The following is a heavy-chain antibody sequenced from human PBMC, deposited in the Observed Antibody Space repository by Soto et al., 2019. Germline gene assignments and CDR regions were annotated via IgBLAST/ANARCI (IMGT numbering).Heavy chain of an antibody. J-gene: IGHJ1*01. CDR1: GGSISRGDYY. D-gene: IGHD3-22*01. CDR3: ASLPYYYDRPS. CDR2: IYYSGST. Sequence: PSETLSLTCTGSGGSISRGDYYGSWIRQPPGKGLEWIGYIYYSGSTYYNPSLKSRVTISVDTSKNQFSLKLSSVTAADTAVYYCASLPYYYDRPSWGQGTLVTVSS. V-gene: IGHV4-30-4*01.